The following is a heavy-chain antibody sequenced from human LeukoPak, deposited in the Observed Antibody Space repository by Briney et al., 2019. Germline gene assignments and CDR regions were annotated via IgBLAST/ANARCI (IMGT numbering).Heavy chain of an antibody. Sequence: SETLSLTCAVYGGSFSGYYWSWIRQPPGKGLEWIGYIYYSGSTNYNPSLKSRVTISVDTSKNQFSLKLSSVTAADTAVYYCARGRGQWLPEFDYWGQGTLVTVSS. D-gene: IGHD6-19*01. V-gene: IGHV4-59*01. CDR2: IYYSGST. CDR1: GGSFSGYY. CDR3: ARGRGQWLPEFDY. J-gene: IGHJ4*02.